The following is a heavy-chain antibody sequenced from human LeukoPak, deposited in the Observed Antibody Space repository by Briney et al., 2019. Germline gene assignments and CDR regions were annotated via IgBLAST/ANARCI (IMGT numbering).Heavy chain of an antibody. V-gene: IGHV1-69*04. CDR1: GGTFSSYA. CDR2: IIPIFGIA. Sequence: SVKVSCKASGGTFSSYAISWVRQAPGQGLEWMGRIIPIFGIANYAQKFQGRVTITADKSTSTASMELSSLRSEDTAVYYCATPMRGELPINYWGQGTLVTVSS. D-gene: IGHD1-26*01. J-gene: IGHJ4*02. CDR3: ATPMRGELPINY.